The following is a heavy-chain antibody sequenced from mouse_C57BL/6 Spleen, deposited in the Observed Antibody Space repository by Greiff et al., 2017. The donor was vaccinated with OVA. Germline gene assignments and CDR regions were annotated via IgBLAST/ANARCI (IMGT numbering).Heavy chain of an antibody. Sequence: EVQVVESGGGLVKPGGSLKLSCAASGFTFSDYGMHWVRQAPEKGLEWAAYISSGSSTIYYADTVKGRFTISSDNAKNTLFLQMTSLRSEDTAMYYCARKYGYYVGLFAYWGQGTLVTVSA. CDR2: ISSGSSTI. J-gene: IGHJ3*01. CDR3: ARKYGYYVGLFAY. D-gene: IGHD2-10*02. V-gene: IGHV5-17*01. CDR1: GFTFSDYG.